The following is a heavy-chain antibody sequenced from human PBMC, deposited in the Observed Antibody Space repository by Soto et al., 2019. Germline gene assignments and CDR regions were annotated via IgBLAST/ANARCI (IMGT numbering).Heavy chain of an antibody. J-gene: IGHJ6*03. CDR3: ARGDGSGSYYYYYYYMDV. V-gene: IGHV4-59*01. CDR2: IYYSGST. D-gene: IGHD3-10*01. CDR1: GGSISSYY. Sequence: PSETLSLTCTVSGGSISSYYWSWIRQPLGKGLEWIGYIYYSGSTNYNPSLKSRVTISVDTSKNQFSLKLSSVTAADTAVYYCARGDGSGSYYYYYYYMDVWGKGTTVTVSS.